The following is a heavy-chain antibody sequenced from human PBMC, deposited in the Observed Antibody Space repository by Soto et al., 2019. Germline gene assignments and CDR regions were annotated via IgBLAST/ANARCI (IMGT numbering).Heavy chain of an antibody. Sequence: QITLKESGPTLIKPTQTLTLTCTFSGFSLSTSGGGVAWIRQPPGKALEWLALIYWDDDKRYSPALKSRLTITNYPSKNQVVLTMTNMDPVDTATYYCAHRDPYYWIDYWGQGTLVTVSS. D-gene: IGHD3-10*01. V-gene: IGHV2-5*02. CDR1: GFSLSTSGGG. CDR2: IYWDDDK. J-gene: IGHJ4*02. CDR3: AHRDPYYWIDY.